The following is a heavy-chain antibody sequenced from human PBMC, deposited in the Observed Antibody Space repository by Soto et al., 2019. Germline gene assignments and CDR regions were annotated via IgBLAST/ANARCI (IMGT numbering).Heavy chain of an antibody. V-gene: IGHV4-39*01. Sequence: PSETLSLTCSVSGGSISSGPYSWGWIRQPPGKGLEWIGTFQYSGRTYYRQSLESRVTISVDTSKKQFSLKVSSVNAADTALFYCARLAGYCSGTSCYGYYGMDVWGQGTTVT. CDR3: ARLAGYCSGTSCYGYYGMDV. J-gene: IGHJ6*02. CDR2: FQYSGRT. CDR1: GGSISSGPYS. D-gene: IGHD2-2*01.